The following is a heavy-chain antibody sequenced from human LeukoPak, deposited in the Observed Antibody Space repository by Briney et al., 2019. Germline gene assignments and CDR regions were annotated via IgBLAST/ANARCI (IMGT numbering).Heavy chain of an antibody. Sequence: KPGGSLRLSCAASGFIFNSYSMNWVRQAPGKGLECVSSISRSSTYIYYADSVKGRFTISRDNAKNSLYLQMISLRAEDTAVYYCARDMGGSEDYWGQGTLVTVSS. V-gene: IGHV3-21*01. CDR2: ISRSSTYI. CDR1: GFIFNSYS. J-gene: IGHJ4*02. CDR3: ARDMGGSEDY. D-gene: IGHD3-10*01.